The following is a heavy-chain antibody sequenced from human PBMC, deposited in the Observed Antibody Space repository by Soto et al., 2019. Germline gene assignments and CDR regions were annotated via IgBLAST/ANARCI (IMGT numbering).Heavy chain of an antibody. V-gene: IGHV3-30-3*01. CDR1: RFTFSNYA. CDR3: ARAQGVAIAGNFWFSY. J-gene: IGHJ4*02. D-gene: IGHD3-3*01. CDR2: ISYDGSNK. Sequence: QVQLVESGGGVVQPGRSLRLSCAASRFTFSNYAMHWVRQAPGKGLEWVEVISYDGSNKYYADSVKGRFTISRYNSKNTLYLQMNSLRAEDTAVYYCARAQGVAIAGNFWFSYWGQGTLVTVSS.